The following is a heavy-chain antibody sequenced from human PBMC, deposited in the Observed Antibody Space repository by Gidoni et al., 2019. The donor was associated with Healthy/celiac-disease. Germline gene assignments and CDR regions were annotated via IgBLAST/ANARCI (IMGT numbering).Heavy chain of an antibody. CDR1: GSTFTGYY. CDR3: ATESGGEQWPDFDY. V-gene: IGHV1-2*02. J-gene: IGHJ4*02. Sequence: QVQLVQSGAEVKKPGASVKVSCKASGSTFTGYYMHWVRQAPGQGLEWMGWINPNSGGTNYAQKFQGRVTMTRDTSISAAYMELSRLRSDDTAVYYCATESGGEQWPDFDYWGQGTLVTVSS. D-gene: IGHD6-19*01. CDR2: INPNSGGT.